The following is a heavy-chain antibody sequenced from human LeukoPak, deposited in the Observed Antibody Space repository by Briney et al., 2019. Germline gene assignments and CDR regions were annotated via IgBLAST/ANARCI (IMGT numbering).Heavy chain of an antibody. D-gene: IGHD3-9*01. CDR2: INHSGST. V-gene: IGHV4-34*01. CDR1: GGSFSGYY. Sequence: PSETLSLTCAVYGGSFSGYYWSWIRQPPGKGLEWIGEINHSGSTNYNPSLKSRVTISVDTSKNQFSLKLSSVTAADTAVYYCARGNTLARYYDILTGYRRDGSRDWFDPWGQGTLVTVSS. J-gene: IGHJ5*02. CDR3: ARGNTLARYYDILTGYRRDGSRDWFDP.